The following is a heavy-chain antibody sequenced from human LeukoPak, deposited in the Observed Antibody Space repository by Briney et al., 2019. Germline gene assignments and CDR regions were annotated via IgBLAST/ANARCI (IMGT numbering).Heavy chain of an antibody. D-gene: IGHD4/OR15-4a*01. V-gene: IGHV4-59*01. CDR3: AREDPQTRVPEGMDV. Sequence: SETLSLTCAVYGGSFSGYYWSWIRQPPGKELEWIGYVYYSGTTNYNPSLKSRVTISVDTSKNQFSLQLRSVTAADTAVYYCAREDPQTRVPEGMDVWGQGTTVTVSS. J-gene: IGHJ6*02. CDR1: GGSFSGYY. CDR2: VYYSGTT.